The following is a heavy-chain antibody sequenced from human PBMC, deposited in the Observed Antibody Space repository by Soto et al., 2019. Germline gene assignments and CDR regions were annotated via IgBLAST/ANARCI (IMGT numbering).Heavy chain of an antibody. Sequence: LSLTCTVSGGSISSGDYYWSWIRQPPGKGLEWIGYIYYTGSTYYNPSLKSRLTISVDTSKNQFSLKLTSVTAADTAVYFCARYQKGPFDYWGQGTLVTVSS. V-gene: IGHV4-30-4*01. J-gene: IGHJ4*02. D-gene: IGHD2-2*01. CDR3: ARYQKGPFDY. CDR1: GGSISSGDYY. CDR2: IYYTGST.